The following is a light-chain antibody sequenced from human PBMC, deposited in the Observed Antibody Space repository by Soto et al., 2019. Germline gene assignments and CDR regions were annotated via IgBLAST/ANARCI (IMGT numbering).Light chain of an antibody. V-gene: IGKV3-15*01. J-gene: IGKJ1*01. CDR3: QQFNNWPQT. CDR2: GAS. CDR1: QSVNSN. Sequence: EIVMTQSPATLSVSPGERATLSCRASQSVNSNLAWYQQKPGQAPRLLIYGASTRATGIPARFSGSGSGTESTLTISSLQSEDSAVYYCQQFNNWPQTFGQGTKVDIK.